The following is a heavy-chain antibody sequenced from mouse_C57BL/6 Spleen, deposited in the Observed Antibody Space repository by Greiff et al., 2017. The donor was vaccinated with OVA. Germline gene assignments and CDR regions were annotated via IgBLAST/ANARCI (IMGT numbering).Heavy chain of an antibody. CDR1: GFTFSDYG. CDR2: ISSGSSTI. Sequence: EVQLVESGGGLVKPGGSLKLSCAASGFTFSDYGMHWVRQAPEKGLEWVAYISSGSSTIYYADTVKGRFTISRDNAKNTLFLQMTSLRSEDTAMYYCARGDDYDPHYAMDYWGQGTSVTVSS. D-gene: IGHD2-4*01. J-gene: IGHJ4*01. CDR3: ARGDDYDPHYAMDY. V-gene: IGHV5-17*01.